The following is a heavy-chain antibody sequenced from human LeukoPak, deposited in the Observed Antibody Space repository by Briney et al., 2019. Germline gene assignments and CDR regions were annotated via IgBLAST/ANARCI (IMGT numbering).Heavy chain of an antibody. Sequence: GGSLRLSCAASGITFSSYAMSWVRQAPGKGLEWVSTVSGSGGNTYYADSVKGRFTISRDNSKNTLYLQMNSLRAEDTAVYYYANGKGNYWGQGTLVTVSS. CDR1: GITFSSYA. J-gene: IGHJ4*02. CDR2: VSGSGGNT. CDR3: ANGKGNY. D-gene: IGHD1-26*01. V-gene: IGHV3-23*01.